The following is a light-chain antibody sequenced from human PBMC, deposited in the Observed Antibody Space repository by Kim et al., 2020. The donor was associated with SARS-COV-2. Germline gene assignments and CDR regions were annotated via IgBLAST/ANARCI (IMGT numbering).Light chain of an antibody. CDR2: EVS. J-gene: IGLJ1*01. Sequence: QSALTQPPSVSGSPGQSVTISCTGTSSDVGSYNRVSWYQQPPGTAPKLMIYEVSNRPSGVPDRFSGSKSGNTASLTISGLQAEDEADYYCSSYTSRSTYVFGTGTKVTDL. CDR3: SSYTSRSTYV. V-gene: IGLV2-18*02. CDR1: SSDVGSYNR.